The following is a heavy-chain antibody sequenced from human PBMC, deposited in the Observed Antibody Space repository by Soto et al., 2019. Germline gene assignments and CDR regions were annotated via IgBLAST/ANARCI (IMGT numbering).Heavy chain of an antibody. D-gene: IGHD4-17*01. V-gene: IGHV4-30-4*08. Sequence: QVQLQESGPGLVKPSQTLSLTCTVSVGSISSGDYYLSWIRQPPGKGLECIANIYKSGTNYYSPSRKGRFFESIATSKNQFSLTLCTVSAADTAVYYCARSDDYGHYWFFLRWVQGTLVTVSS. CDR3: ARSDDYGHYWFFLR. J-gene: IGHJ1*01. CDR2: IYKSGTN. CDR1: VGSISSGDYY.